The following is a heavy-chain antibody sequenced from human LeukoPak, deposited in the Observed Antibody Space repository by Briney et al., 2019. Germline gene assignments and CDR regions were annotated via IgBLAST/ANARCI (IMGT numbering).Heavy chain of an antibody. V-gene: IGHV4-59*11. Sequence: SETLSLTCTVSGGSISSHYWSWIRQPPGKGLEWIGYIYYSGSTSYNPSLKSRVTISVDTSKNQFSLKLSSVTAADTAVYYCAREDRDGYNKFDYWGQGTLVTVSS. CDR2: IYYSGST. J-gene: IGHJ4*02. CDR1: GGSISSHY. CDR3: AREDRDGYNKFDY. D-gene: IGHD5-24*01.